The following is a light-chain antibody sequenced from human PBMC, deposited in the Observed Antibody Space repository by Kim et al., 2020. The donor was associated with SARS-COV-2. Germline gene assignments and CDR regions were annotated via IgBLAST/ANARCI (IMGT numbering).Light chain of an antibody. CDR2: GNS. V-gene: IGLV1-40*01. CDR1: SSNIGAGYD. Sequence: QRVTISATGSSSNIGAGYDVHWYQQIPGTAPKLLIYGNSNRPSGVPDRFSGSKSGTSASLAITGLQAEDEADYYCQSYDSSLSGSVFGGGTQLTVL. CDR3: QSYDSSLSGSV. J-gene: IGLJ3*02.